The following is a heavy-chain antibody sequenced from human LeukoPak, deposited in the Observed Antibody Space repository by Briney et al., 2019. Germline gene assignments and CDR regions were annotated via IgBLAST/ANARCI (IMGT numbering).Heavy chain of an antibody. CDR2: IKQDGSEK. Sequence: GGSLRLSCAASGFTFSSYWMTWVRQAPGKGLEWVANIKQDGSEKYYVDSVKGRFTISRDNAKNSLYLQMNSLRAEDTAVYYCARDSPPARPYYYYYYMDVWGKGTTVTVSS. D-gene: IGHD6-6*01. V-gene: IGHV3-7*01. CDR3: ARDSPPARPYYYYYYMDV. CDR1: GFTFSSYW. J-gene: IGHJ6*03.